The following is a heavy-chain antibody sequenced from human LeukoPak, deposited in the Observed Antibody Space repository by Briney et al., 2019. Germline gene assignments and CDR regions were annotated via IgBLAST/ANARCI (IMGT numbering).Heavy chain of an antibody. D-gene: IGHD1-14*01. CDR1: GYTFTSYY. V-gene: IGHV1-46*01. CDR2: INPSGGST. J-gene: IGHJ6*02. CDR3: AKVYRTYYYGMDV. Sequence: GASVKVSCKASGYTFTSYYMHWVRQAPGQGLEWMGIINPSGGSTSYAQKFQGRVTMTEDTSTDTAYMELSSLRSEDTAVYYCAKVYRTYYYGMDVWGQGTTVTVSS.